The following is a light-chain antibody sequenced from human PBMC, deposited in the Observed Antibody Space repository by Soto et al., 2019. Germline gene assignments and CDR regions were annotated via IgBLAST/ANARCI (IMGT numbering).Light chain of an antibody. Sequence: DIQLTQSPSFLSASVGDRITITCRASQAISSYLAWYQQKPVKDPNLLIYAASTLQSGVPSRFRGGGSGTAFTHTGITALLEDFATYSCEHLKSYPGFFFGPETTVYVK. V-gene: IGKV1-9*01. CDR2: AAS. J-gene: IGKJ3*01. CDR1: QAISSY. CDR3: EHLKSYPGFF.